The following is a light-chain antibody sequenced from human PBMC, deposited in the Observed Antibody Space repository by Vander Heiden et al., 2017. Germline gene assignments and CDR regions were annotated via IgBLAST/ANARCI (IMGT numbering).Light chain of an antibody. J-gene: IGLJ2*01. Sequence: SYELTQPPSVSVSPGQTARITCSRDAVPKQYTYWYQQRPGQAPVLVIYKESERASGIPVRFSGSSSGTTVTLTISGVKAEVEADYSSHSADSSGNSVVFGGGTKLTVL. V-gene: IGLV3-25*02. CDR1: AVPKQY. CDR3: HSADSSGNSVV. CDR2: KES.